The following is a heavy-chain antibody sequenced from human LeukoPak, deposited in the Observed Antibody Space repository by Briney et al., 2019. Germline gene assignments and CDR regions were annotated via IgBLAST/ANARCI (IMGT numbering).Heavy chain of an antibody. CDR3: ARGGGWLTDY. CDR2: IKQDGSQK. V-gene: IGHV3-7*05. D-gene: IGHD6-19*01. J-gene: IGHJ4*02. Sequence: PGGSLRLSCAASGFAFVNSWMTWVRQAPGKGLELVANIKQDGSQKYYVDSVKGRFTVSRDNAKNSLYLQMNSLRTEDTAVYYCARGGGWLTDYWGQGTLVTVSS. CDR1: GFAFVNSW.